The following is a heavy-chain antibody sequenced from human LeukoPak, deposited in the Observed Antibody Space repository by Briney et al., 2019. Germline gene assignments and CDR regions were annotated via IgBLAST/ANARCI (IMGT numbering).Heavy chain of an antibody. J-gene: IGHJ4*02. V-gene: IGHV1-18*01. CDR3: AREDSSSWYVFEHLDY. D-gene: IGHD6-13*01. CDR1: GYTCTSYG. CDR2: ISAYNGNT. Sequence: ASVKLSCKASGYTCTSYGINWVRQAPGQGLEWMGWISAYNGNTNYAQKLQGRVTMTTDTSTSTAYMELRSLRSDDTAVYYCAREDSSSWYVFEHLDYWGQGTLVTVSS.